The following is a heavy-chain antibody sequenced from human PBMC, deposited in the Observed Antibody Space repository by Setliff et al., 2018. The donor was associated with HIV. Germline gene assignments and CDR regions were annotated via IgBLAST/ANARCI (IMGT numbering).Heavy chain of an antibody. CDR1: GYTFTTYD. J-gene: IGHJ4*02. D-gene: IGHD4-17*01. Sequence: ASVKVSCKASGYTFTTYDINWVRQATGQGLEWMGWVNPNSGNTGYAQKFQGRVTMTRHTSTSTAYMQLSSLRSEDTAVYYCARVIPDYGDYYFDYWGQGTLVTVSS. CDR2: VNPNSGNT. CDR3: ARVIPDYGDYYFDY. V-gene: IGHV1-8*02.